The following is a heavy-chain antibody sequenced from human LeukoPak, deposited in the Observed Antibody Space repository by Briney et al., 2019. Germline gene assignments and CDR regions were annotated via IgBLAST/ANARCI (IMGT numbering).Heavy chain of an antibody. CDR3: AKDIKGIATLLDY. CDR1: GFTFSTYS. Sequence: GGSLRLSCAASGFTFSTYSMNWVRQAPGKGLEWVSYISSSSSTIYYADSVKGRFTISRDNAKNSLHLQMNSLRAEDTALYYCAKDIKGIATLLDYWGQGTLVTVSS. D-gene: IGHD6-13*01. J-gene: IGHJ4*02. CDR2: ISSSSSTI. V-gene: IGHV3-48*04.